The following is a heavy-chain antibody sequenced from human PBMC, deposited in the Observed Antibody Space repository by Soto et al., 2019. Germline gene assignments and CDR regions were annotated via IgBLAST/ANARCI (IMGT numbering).Heavy chain of an antibody. D-gene: IGHD6-13*01. J-gene: IGHJ6*02. CDR1: GYSFTSYW. V-gene: IGHV5-51*01. CDR2: IYPGDSDT. CDR3: ARFSIAAAVNYYYYGMDV. Sequence: GESLKISCKGSGYSFTSYWIGWVRQMPGKGLEWMGIIYPGDSDTRYSPSFQGQVTISADKSISTAYLQWSSLKASDTAMYYYARFSIAAAVNYYYYGMDVWGQGTTVTVSS.